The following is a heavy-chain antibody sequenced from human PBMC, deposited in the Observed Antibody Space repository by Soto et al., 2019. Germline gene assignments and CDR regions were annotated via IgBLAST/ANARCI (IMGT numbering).Heavy chain of an antibody. J-gene: IGHJ4*03. Sequence: XGTLSLTCVVSSYVIESGHYWCCVRQPPGKGLEWVGSIYDSGTTYYNPSLRSRVTISADTSKNQFSLSLTSVTAADTAVYYCARSPQYYTPGSSPFDYWGPGTMVTVSS. V-gene: IGHV4-38-2*01. CDR2: IYDSGTT. CDR1: SYVIESGHY. CDR3: ARSPQYYTPGSSPFDY. D-gene: IGHD3-3*01.